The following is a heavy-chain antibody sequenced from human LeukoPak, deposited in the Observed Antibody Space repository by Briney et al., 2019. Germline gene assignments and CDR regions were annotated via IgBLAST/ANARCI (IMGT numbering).Heavy chain of an antibody. V-gene: IGHV4-59*08. CDR1: GGSISSYY. J-gene: IGHJ6*02. D-gene: IGHD6-13*01. CDR2: IYYSGST. CDR3: ARQERYSSSWYEDYYYGMDV. Sequence: PSETLSLTCTVSGGSISSYYWSWIRQPPGKGLEWIGYIYYSGSTNYNPSLKSRVTISVDTSKNQFSLKLSSVIAADTAVYYCARQERYSSSWYEDYYYGMDVWGQGTTVTVSS.